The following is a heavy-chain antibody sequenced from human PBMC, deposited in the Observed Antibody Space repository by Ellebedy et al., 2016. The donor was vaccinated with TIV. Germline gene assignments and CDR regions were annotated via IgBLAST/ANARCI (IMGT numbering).Heavy chain of an antibody. CDR2: IDPTDSYT. J-gene: IGHJ4*01. CDR1: GYTFSQYW. Sequence: GESLKISCKASGYTFSQYWIGWVRQMPGKGLEWMGRIDPTDSYTTHSPSLQDHITISADKSISTAYVQWSRLKASDTAMYYCARHRPYGIDYWGQGTLVTVSS. D-gene: IGHD6-6*01. V-gene: IGHV5-10-1*01. CDR3: ARHRPYGIDY.